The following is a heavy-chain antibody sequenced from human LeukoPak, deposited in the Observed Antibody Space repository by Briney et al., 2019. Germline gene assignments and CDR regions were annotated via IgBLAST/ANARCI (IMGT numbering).Heavy chain of an antibody. Sequence: GGSLRLSCAASGFTFSNYWMSWVRQAPGKVLKWVANIKVDGSEKYYLDSVKGRFTISRDNAKNSVYLQMNSLRTEDTAVYYCGRKTGVTGEAFDCWGQGTLVTVSS. CDR1: GFTFSNYW. CDR2: IKVDGSEK. D-gene: IGHD7-27*01. V-gene: IGHV3-7*03. J-gene: IGHJ4*02. CDR3: GRKTGVTGEAFDC.